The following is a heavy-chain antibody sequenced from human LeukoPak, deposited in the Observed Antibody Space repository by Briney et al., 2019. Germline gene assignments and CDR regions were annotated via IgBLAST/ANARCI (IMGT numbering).Heavy chain of an antibody. V-gene: IGHV4-59*01. CDR1: GGSISSCY. CDR2: IYYSRST. CDR3: ARGVIGGSSWYWDY. D-gene: IGHD6-13*01. Sequence: SETLSLTCTVSGGSISSCYWSWIRQPPGKGLEWIGYIYYSRSTNYNPSLKSRVTISVDTSKNQFSLKLSSVTAADTAVYYCARGVIGGSSWYWDYWGQGTLVTVSS. J-gene: IGHJ4*02.